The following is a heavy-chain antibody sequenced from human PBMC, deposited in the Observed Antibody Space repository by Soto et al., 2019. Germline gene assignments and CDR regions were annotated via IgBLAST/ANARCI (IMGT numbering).Heavy chain of an antibody. Sequence: PGGSLRFSCAPSGFTFSTYGMHWVRQAPGKGLEWVAVIWYDGSNQYYADSVKGRFTISRDNSKNMLYLQMNSLRAEDTAVYYCARDLGAFNYGSAYFDYWGQGTPVTVS. CDR1: GFTFSTYG. CDR2: IWYDGSNQ. D-gene: IGHD3-10*01. J-gene: IGHJ4*02. V-gene: IGHV3-33*01. CDR3: ARDLGAFNYGSAYFDY.